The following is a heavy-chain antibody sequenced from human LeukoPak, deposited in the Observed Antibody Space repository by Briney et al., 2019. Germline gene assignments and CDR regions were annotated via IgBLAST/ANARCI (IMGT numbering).Heavy chain of an antibody. D-gene: IGHD2-15*01. Sequence: PSETLSLTCAVYGGSFSGYYWSWIRQPPGKGLEWIGEINHSGSTNYNPSLKSRVTISVDTSKNQFSLKLSSVTAADTAVCYCAREDPYCSGGSCYNYWGQGTLVTVSS. V-gene: IGHV4-34*01. J-gene: IGHJ4*02. CDR3: AREDPYCSGGSCYNY. CDR1: GGSFSGYY. CDR2: INHSGST.